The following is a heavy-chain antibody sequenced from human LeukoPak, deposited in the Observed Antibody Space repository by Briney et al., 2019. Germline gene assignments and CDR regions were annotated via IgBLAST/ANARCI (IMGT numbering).Heavy chain of an antibody. D-gene: IGHD6-6*01. J-gene: IGHJ4*02. CDR3: ARDWPYSSSSRPFDY. CDR1: GFTFSSYA. Sequence: PGGSLRLSCAASGFTFSSYAMHWVRQAPGKGLEWVAVISYDGSNKYYADSVKGRFTISRDNAKNSVYLQMNSLRVEDTAVYYCARDWPYSSSSRPFDYWGQGTLVTVCS. V-gene: IGHV3-30-3*01. CDR2: ISYDGSNK.